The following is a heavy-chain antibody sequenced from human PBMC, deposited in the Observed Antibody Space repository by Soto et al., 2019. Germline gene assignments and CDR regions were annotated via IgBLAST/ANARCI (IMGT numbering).Heavy chain of an antibody. D-gene: IGHD2-2*01. CDR2: ISGSGGST. Sequence: EVQLLESGGGLVQPGGSLRLSCAASGFTFSSYAMSWVRQAPGKGLEWVSAISGSGGSTYYADSVKGRFTISRDNSKNRLYLSMNSLGAGDTDVYYCAKGGAEIVVVPAARMDVWGKGTTVTVSS. CDR1: GFTFSSYA. V-gene: IGHV3-23*01. CDR3: AKGGAEIVVVPAARMDV. J-gene: IGHJ6*03.